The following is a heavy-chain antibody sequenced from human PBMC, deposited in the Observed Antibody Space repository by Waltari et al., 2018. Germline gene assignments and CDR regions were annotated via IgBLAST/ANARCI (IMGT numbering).Heavy chain of an antibody. CDR3: AKDLYYYDSSGLADAFDI. CDR2: ISGSGGST. J-gene: IGHJ3*02. CDR1: GFTFSSYA. D-gene: IGHD3-22*01. Sequence: EVQLLESGGGLVQPGGSLRLSCSASGFTFSSYAMRWVRQAQGKGLEWVSAISGSGGSTYYADSVKGRFTISRDNSKNTLYLQMNSLRAEDTAVYYCAKDLYYYDSSGLADAFDIWGQGTMVTVSS. V-gene: IGHV3-23*01.